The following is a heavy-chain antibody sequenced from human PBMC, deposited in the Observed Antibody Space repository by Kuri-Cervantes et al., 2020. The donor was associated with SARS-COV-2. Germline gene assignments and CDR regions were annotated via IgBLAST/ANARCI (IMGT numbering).Heavy chain of an antibody. CDR2: IIPIFGTA. J-gene: IGHJ6*02. CDR3: ARVFAVTTTINYYYYGMDV. Sequence: SVKVSCKASGGTFSSYAISWVRQAPGQGLEWMGGIIPIFGTANYAQKFQGRVTITADKSTSTAYMELSSPRSEDTAVYYCARVFAVTTTINYYYYGMDVWGQGTTVTVSS. CDR1: GGTFSSYA. D-gene: IGHD4-11*01. V-gene: IGHV1-69*06.